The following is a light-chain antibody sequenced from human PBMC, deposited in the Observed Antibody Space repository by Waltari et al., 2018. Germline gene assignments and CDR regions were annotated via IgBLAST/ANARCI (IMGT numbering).Light chain of an antibody. V-gene: IGLV2-14*01. CDR2: DVY. J-gene: IGLJ2*01. CDR3: SSYTSSGVV. Sequence: QSALTQPASVSGSPGQAILISCTGTGSDVGGYAYVSWYQQYPGKAPRLIIYDVYNRPSGVSNRFSGSKSDNTASLTISGLQAEDESVYYCSSYTSSGVVFGGGTKLTVL. CDR1: GSDVGGYAY.